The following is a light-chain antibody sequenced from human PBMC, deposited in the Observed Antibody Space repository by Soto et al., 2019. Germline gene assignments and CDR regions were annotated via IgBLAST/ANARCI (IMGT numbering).Light chain of an antibody. Sequence: DIQMTQSPSSLSASVGDRVTITCRASQNISIYLNWYQQKPGKAPNLLIYAASNLQSGVPSRFSGSGSGTDLTLTISSLQPEDFATYYCQQSYSTPHTFGQGTKVEI. CDR3: QQSYSTPHT. V-gene: IGKV1-39*01. CDR2: AAS. CDR1: QNISIY. J-gene: IGKJ2*01.